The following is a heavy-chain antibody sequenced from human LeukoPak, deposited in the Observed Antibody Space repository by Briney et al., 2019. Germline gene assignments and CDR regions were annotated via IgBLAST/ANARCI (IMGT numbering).Heavy chain of an antibody. Sequence: GGSLRLSCAASGFTFSSYATNWVRQAPGKGLEWVSLISGSGGTTYYADSVKGRFTISRDTSKNTLYLQMNSLRAEDTAVYYCAKAFTTITARFDDWGQGTPVTVSS. CDR2: ISGSGGTT. V-gene: IGHV3-23*01. CDR3: AKAFTTITARFDD. CDR1: GFTFSSYA. D-gene: IGHD6-6*01. J-gene: IGHJ4*02.